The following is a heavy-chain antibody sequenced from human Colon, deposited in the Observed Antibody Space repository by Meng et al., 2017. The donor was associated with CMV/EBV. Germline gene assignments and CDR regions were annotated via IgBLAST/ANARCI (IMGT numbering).Heavy chain of an antibody. J-gene: IGHJ3*02. CDR2: IAPSGNSM. D-gene: IGHD3-9*01. CDR3: AKELFTGSGSALDI. V-gene: IGHV3-11*01. Sequence: GGSLRLSCAASGFTFTDYFMIWIRQAPGEGLQWISHIAPSGNSMNYADSVKGRFTISRDNAKKSLYLQMNSLRADDTAVYYCAKELFTGSGSALDIWGQGTTVTVSS. CDR1: GFTFTDYF.